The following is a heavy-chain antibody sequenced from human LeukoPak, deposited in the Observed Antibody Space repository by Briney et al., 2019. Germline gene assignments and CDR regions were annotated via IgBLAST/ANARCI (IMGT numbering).Heavy chain of an antibody. Sequence: GGSLRLSCAASGFTFSSYDMYWVRQAPGKGLEWVAFIRYDGSNKYYADSVKGRFTTSRDNSQNTLHLQMNSLRAEDTAVYYCAKTEYWGQGTLVTVSS. V-gene: IGHV3-30*02. CDR1: GFTFSSYD. J-gene: IGHJ4*02. CDR2: IRYDGSNK. CDR3: AKTEY.